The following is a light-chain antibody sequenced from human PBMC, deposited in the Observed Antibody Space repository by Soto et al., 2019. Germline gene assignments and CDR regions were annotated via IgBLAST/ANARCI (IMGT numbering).Light chain of an antibody. V-gene: IGKV1-39*01. CDR3: QQSYSSPGT. CDR1: QSISSY. J-gene: IGKJ1*01. CDR2: AAS. Sequence: DIQMTQSPSSLSSSVLYIFTVACRASQSISSYLNWYQQKPGKAPKLLIYAASSLQSGVPSRFSGSGSGTDFTLTISSLQPEDFATYYCQQSYSSPGTFGQGTKVDIK.